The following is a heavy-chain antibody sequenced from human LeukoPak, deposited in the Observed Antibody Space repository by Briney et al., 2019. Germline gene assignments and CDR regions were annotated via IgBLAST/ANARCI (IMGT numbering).Heavy chain of an antibody. CDR1: GFTFSTYA. Sequence: GGSLRLSCAASGFTFSTYAMHWVRQAPGKGLEYVSSITSNGGTTYYGISVKDRFTIFSDNSKNTLYLQMGSLRAEDTAVYYCARDLTGVGDYWGQGTLVTVSS. J-gene: IGHJ4*02. V-gene: IGHV3-64*01. CDR3: ARDLTGVGDY. CDR2: ITSNGGTT. D-gene: IGHD3-9*01.